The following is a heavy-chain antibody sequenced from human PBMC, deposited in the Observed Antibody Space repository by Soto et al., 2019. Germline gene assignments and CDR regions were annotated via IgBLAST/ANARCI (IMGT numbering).Heavy chain of an antibody. CDR1: GGSISSGGYY. Sequence: QVQLQESGPGLVKPSQTLSLTCTVSGGSISSGGYYWSWIRQHPGKGLEWIGYIYYSGSTYYNPSLMSRVTISVDTSKNQFSLKLSSVTAADTAVYYCAREDVLVPAAPPTSRGMDVWGQGTTVTVSS. CDR2: IYYSGST. V-gene: IGHV4-31*03. D-gene: IGHD2-2*01. CDR3: AREDVLVPAAPPTSRGMDV. J-gene: IGHJ6*02.